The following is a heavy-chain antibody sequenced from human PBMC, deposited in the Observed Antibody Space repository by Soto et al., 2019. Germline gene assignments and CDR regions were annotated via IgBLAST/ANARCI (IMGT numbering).Heavy chain of an antibody. D-gene: IGHD5-12*01. CDR2: IGGSGGST. J-gene: IGHJ4*02. Sequence: GGSLRLSCAASGFTFSSYAMSWVRQAPGKGLEWVSAIGGSGGSTYYADSVKGRLTISRDNSKNTLYLQMNSLRAEDTAVYYCAKLVATILYYFDYWGQGTLVTVSS. CDR3: AKLVATILYYFDY. V-gene: IGHV3-23*01. CDR1: GFTFSSYA.